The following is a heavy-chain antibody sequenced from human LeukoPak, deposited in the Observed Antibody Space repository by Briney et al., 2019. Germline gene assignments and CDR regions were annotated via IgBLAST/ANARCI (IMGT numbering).Heavy chain of an antibody. D-gene: IGHD3-22*01. Sequence: PGGSLRLSCAASGFTFSDYYMSWIRQATGKALECVSYISSSSSYTNYADSVKGRFTISRDNAKNSLYLRMNSLRAEDTAVYYCAREGSGYYYDSSGYWAWGQGTLVTVSS. CDR3: AREGSGYYYDSSGYWA. J-gene: IGHJ4*02. V-gene: IGHV3-11*05. CDR1: GFTFSDYY. CDR2: ISSSSSYT.